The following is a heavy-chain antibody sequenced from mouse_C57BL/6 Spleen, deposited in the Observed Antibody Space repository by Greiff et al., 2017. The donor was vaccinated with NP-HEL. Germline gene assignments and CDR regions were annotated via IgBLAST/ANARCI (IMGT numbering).Heavy chain of an antibody. CDR3: ARQGGSSSAWFAY. CDR1: GFTFSSYG. J-gene: IGHJ3*01. D-gene: IGHD1-1*01. V-gene: IGHV5-6*01. Sequence: EVKLMESGGDLVKPGGSLKLSCAASGFTFSSYGMSWVRQTPDKRLEWVATISSGGSYTYYPDSVKGRFTISRDNAKNTLYLQMSSLKSEDTAMYYCARQGGSSSAWFAYWGQGTLVTVSA. CDR2: ISSGGSYT.